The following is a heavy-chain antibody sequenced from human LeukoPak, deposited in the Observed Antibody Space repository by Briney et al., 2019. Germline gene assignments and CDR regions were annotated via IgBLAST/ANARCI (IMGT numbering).Heavy chain of an antibody. J-gene: IGHJ4*02. V-gene: IGHV3-23*01. CDR1: GFTFSNYA. CDR3: AKGSSPFDY. CDR2: ISANGGGT. Sequence: AGGSLRLSCAASGFTFSNYAMSWVRQAPGKGLEWVSAISANGGGTYYADSVKGRSTISRDNSKNTLYLQMNSLRAEDTAVYYCAKGSSPFDYWGQGTLVTVSS. D-gene: IGHD6-13*01.